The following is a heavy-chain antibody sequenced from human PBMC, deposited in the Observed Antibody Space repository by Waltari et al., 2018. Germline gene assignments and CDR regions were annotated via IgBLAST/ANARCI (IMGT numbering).Heavy chain of an antibody. J-gene: IGHJ6*02. CDR3: ARGPWRFVGRLNYYYGMDV. D-gene: IGHD3-3*01. CDR2: INHSGST. Sequence: QVQLQQWGAGLLKPSEHLSLTCAVYGGSFSGSYWSSIRQPPGKGLEWIGEINHSGSTNYNPSLKSRVTISVDTAKKQFSLKLSSVTAADTAVYYCARGPWRFVGRLNYYYGMDVWGQGNTVTVSS. CDR1: GGSFSGSY. V-gene: IGHV4-34*01.